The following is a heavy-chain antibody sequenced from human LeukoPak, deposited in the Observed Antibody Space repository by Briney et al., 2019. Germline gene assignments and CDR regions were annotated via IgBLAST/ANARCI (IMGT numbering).Heavy chain of an antibody. D-gene: IGHD3-22*01. Sequence: PGGSLRLSCAASGFTFSSYAKSWVRQAPGKGLEWVSAISGSGGSTYYADSVKGRFTISRDNSKDTLYLQMNSLRAEDTAVYYCAKDYTYYYDSSGCLDYWGQGTLVTVSS. CDR1: GFTFSSYA. CDR3: AKDYTYYYDSSGCLDY. J-gene: IGHJ4*02. CDR2: ISGSGGST. V-gene: IGHV3-23*01.